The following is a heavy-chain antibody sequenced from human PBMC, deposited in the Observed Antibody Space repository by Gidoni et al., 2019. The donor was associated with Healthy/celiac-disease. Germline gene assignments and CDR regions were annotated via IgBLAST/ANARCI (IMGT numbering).Heavy chain of an antibody. D-gene: IGHD2-21*01. CDR2: IYTSGST. Sequence: QVQLQESGPGLVKPSQTLSPTCTVSGGSISSGSYYWSWIRQPAGKGLEWIGRIYTSGSTNYNPSLKSRVTISVDTSKNQFSLKLSSVTAADTAVYYCARDVIDAAIFDYWGQGTLVTVSS. CDR1: GGSISSGSYY. V-gene: IGHV4-61*02. J-gene: IGHJ4*02. CDR3: ARDVIDAAIFDY.